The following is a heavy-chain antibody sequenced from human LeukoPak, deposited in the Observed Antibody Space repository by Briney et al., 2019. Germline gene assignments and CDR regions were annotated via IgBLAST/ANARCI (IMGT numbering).Heavy chain of an antibody. J-gene: IGHJ4*02. Sequence: GGSLRLSCAASEFTFSSYSMSWVRQAPGKGLEWVAGISGSGDYTYYADSVKGRFPIFRDNSKNTLFLQMNNLRVDDTAVYYCAREGASVGTYYSDYWGQGSLVLVSS. CDR3: AREGASVGTYYSDY. CDR2: ISGSGDYT. D-gene: IGHD2-21*02. V-gene: IGHV3-23*01. CDR1: EFTFSSYS.